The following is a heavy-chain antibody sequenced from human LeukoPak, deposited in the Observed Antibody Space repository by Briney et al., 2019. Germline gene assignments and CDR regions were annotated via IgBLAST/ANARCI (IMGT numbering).Heavy chain of an antibody. J-gene: IGHJ4*02. CDR3: ARGAVGASLLFDY. Sequence: GRSLRLSCAASGFTFSSYSMNWVRQAPGKGLEWVSSISSSSSYIYYADSVKGRFTISRDNAKNSLYLQMNSLRAEDTAVYYCARGAVGASLLFDYWGQGTLVTVSS. V-gene: IGHV3-21*01. CDR1: GFTFSSYS. CDR2: ISSSSSYI. D-gene: IGHD1-26*01.